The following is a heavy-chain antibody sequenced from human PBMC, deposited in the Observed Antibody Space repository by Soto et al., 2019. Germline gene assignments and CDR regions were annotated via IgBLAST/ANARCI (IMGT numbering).Heavy chain of an antibody. Sequence: GGSLRLACAASGFTFTDYTMNWVRQAPGKGLEWISSISGGSNYIYYADSVRGRFSISKDSAKNSLYLQMNRLRAEDTAVYYCARSISTYYYYYYGMDVWGQGTTVTVSS. V-gene: IGHV3-21*01. CDR1: GFTFTDYT. J-gene: IGHJ6*02. CDR2: ISGGSNYI. CDR3: ARSISTYYYYYYGMDV.